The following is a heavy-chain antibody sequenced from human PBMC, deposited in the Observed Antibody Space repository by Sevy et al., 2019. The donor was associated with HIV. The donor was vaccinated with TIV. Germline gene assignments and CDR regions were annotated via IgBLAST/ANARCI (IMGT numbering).Heavy chain of an antibody. Sequence: SETLSLTCAVSGGSISSGGYSWSWIRQPPGKGLEWIGYIYHSGSTYYNPSLKSRVTISVDRSKNQFSLKLSSVTAADTAVYYCVREGPYDSSGYPGAFDIWGQGTMVTVSS. V-gene: IGHV4-30-2*01. CDR2: IYHSGST. CDR1: GGSISSGGYS. D-gene: IGHD3-22*01. CDR3: VREGPYDSSGYPGAFDI. J-gene: IGHJ3*02.